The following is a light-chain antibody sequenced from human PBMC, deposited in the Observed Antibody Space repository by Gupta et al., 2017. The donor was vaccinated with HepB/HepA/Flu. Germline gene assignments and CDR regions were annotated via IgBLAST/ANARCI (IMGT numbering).Light chain of an antibody. CDR1: QSVSSSY. CDR3: QQNGSSRT. Sequence: IVLTSSPGTPSLSTGERATLSCRASQSVSSSYVAWYQQKPGQAPRLLIDGASSRGTGIPDCSGGRCAGTFFTLTISRLEPEFVALYCWQQNGSSRTFGQGTKVEIK. J-gene: IGKJ1*01. CDR2: GAS. V-gene: IGKV3-20*01.